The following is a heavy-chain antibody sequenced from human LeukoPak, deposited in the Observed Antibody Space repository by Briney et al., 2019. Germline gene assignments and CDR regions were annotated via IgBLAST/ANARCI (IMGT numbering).Heavy chain of an antibody. J-gene: IGHJ4*02. CDR2: ISSSSSTI. CDR3: AILGIRSRPLTYFDY. D-gene: IGHD7-27*01. Sequence: GGSLRLSCAASGFTFSSYSMNWVRQAPGKGLEWVSYISSSSSTIYYADSVKGRFTISRDNAKNSLYLQMNSLRAEDTAVYYCAILGIRSRPLTYFDYWGQGTLVTVSS. CDR1: GFTFSSYS. V-gene: IGHV3-48*04.